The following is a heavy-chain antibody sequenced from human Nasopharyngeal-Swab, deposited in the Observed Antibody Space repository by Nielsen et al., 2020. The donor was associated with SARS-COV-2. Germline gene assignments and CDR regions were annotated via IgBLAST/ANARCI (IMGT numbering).Heavy chain of an antibody. Sequence: GESLKISCAASGFTFSDYYMSWIRQAPGKGLEWVSYISSSGSTIYYAGSVKGRFTISRDNAKNSLYLQMNSLRAEDTAVYYCASDLAYCGGDCYGNAFDIWGQGTMVTVSS. CDR2: ISSSGSTI. J-gene: IGHJ3*02. CDR1: GFTFSDYY. V-gene: IGHV3-11*04. CDR3: ASDLAYCGGDCYGNAFDI. D-gene: IGHD2-21*02.